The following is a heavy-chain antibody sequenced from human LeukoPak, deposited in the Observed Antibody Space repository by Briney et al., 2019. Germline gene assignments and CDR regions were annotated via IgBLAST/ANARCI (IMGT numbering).Heavy chain of an antibody. D-gene: IGHD1-20*01. CDR1: GFTFDSYS. Sequence: GGSLRLSCAASGFTFDSYSMNWVRQPPGKGLEWISSISSRSSPKYYADSVKGRFTISRDNAKNSLYLQMNSLRAEDTAVYYCARSLITGSTWGFDFWGQGTLVTVSS. CDR3: ARSLITGSTWGFDF. CDR2: ISSRSSPK. J-gene: IGHJ4*02. V-gene: IGHV3-48*04.